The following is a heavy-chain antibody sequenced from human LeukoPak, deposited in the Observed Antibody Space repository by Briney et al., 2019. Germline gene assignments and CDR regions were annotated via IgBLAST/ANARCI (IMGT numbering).Heavy chain of an antibody. V-gene: IGHV3-11*04. Sequence: GGSLRLSCAASGFSFSDYYMTWIRQAPRKGLEWVSYITSTGSTIYYADSVKGRFTISRDNAKKSLYLQMNSLRAEDTAVYYCARSRSGYYEDYWGQGTLVTVSS. CDR3: ARSRSGYYEDY. CDR1: GFSFSDYY. CDR2: ITSTGSTI. J-gene: IGHJ4*02. D-gene: IGHD3-22*01.